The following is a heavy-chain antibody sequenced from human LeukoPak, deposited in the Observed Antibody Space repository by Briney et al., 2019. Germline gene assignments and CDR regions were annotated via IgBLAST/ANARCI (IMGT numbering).Heavy chain of an antibody. CDR1: GGTFTSYA. J-gene: IGHJ4*02. Sequence: ASVKVSCKASGGTFTSYAISWVRQAPGQGLEWMGGIIPIFGTANYAQKFQGRVTVTADESTSTAYMELRSLRSEDTAVYYCALTVAGTFDYWGQGTLVTVSS. CDR3: ALTVAGTFDY. CDR2: IIPIFGTA. V-gene: IGHV1-69*13. D-gene: IGHD6-19*01.